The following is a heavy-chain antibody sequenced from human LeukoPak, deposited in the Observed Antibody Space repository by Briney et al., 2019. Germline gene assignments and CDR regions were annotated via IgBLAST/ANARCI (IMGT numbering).Heavy chain of an antibody. CDR2: ISYDATNK. V-gene: IGHV3-30*18. Sequence: PGGSLRLSCAASGFTFSSYGMHWVRQAPGKGLEWMAVISYDATNKYSADSVRGRFTISRDNSKNTLYLQMNSLKVDDTAVYYCAKDPGKFWSGHDYWGQGTLVTVSS. CDR1: GFTFSSYG. J-gene: IGHJ4*02. D-gene: IGHD3-3*01. CDR3: AKDPGKFWSGHDY.